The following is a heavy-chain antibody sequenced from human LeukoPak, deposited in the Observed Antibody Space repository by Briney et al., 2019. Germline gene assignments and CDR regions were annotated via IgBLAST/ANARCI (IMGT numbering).Heavy chain of an antibody. CDR3: ANPPTVTSFHY. CDR1: GYTFIGHY. J-gene: IGHJ4*02. V-gene: IGHV1-2*02. D-gene: IGHD4-11*01. Sequence: EASVKVSCNASGYTFIGHYIHWVRQAPGQGLEWMGWMNPDSGGTNYAQKFQDRVTMNRDTSITTAYMELSRLTSDDTAIYYCANPPTVTSFHYWGQGTLVTVSS. CDR2: MNPDSGGT.